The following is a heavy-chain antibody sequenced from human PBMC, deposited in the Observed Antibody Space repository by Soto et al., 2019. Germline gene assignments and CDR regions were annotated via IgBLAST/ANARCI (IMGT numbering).Heavy chain of an antibody. Sequence: PGGSLRLSCAASGFTFSSYGMHWVRQAPGKGLEWVAVISYDGSNKYYADSVKGRFTISRDNSKNTLYLQMNSLRAEDTAVYYCAKVVPPTWSRSSWYGTYYYYGMDVWGQGTTVTVSS. CDR3: AKVVPPTWSRSSWYGTYYYYGMDV. J-gene: IGHJ6*02. CDR1: GFTFSSYG. CDR2: ISYDGSNK. V-gene: IGHV3-30*18. D-gene: IGHD6-13*01.